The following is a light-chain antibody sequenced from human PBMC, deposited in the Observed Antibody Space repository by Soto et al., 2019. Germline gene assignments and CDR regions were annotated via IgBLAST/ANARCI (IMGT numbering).Light chain of an antibody. CDR3: GTWDNSLSAGV. J-gene: IGLJ3*02. CDR1: SSNIGNND. CDR2: ENN. V-gene: IGLV1-51*02. Sequence: QSVLTQPPSVSAAPGQKVTISCSGSSSNIGNNDVSWYQQLPGTAPKLLIFENNKRPSGIPDRFSGSKSGTSATLGITGLQTGDEADYYCGTWDNSLSAGVFGGGTKLTVL.